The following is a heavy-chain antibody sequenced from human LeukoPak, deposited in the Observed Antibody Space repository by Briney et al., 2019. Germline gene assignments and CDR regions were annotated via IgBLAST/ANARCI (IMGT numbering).Heavy chain of an antibody. CDR1: GGSFSGYY. CDR3: ARGPSSISWYFRNWFDP. J-gene: IGHJ5*02. Sequence: SETLSLTCAVYGGSFSGYYWSWIRQPPGKGLEWIGEINHSGSTNYNPSLKSRVTISVDTSKNQFSLKLSSVTAADTAVYYCARGPSSISWYFRNWFDPWGQGTLVTVST. CDR2: INHSGST. V-gene: IGHV4-34*01. D-gene: IGHD6-13*01.